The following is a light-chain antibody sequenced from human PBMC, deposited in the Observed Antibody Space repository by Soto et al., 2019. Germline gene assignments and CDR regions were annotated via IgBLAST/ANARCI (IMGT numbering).Light chain of an antibody. CDR1: QSINSW. V-gene: IGKV1-5*01. CDR3: QEYVYYST. CDR2: HAS. Sequence: DIQMTQSPSTLSASVGDRVTITCRASQSINSWLSWYQQSPGKAPKLLIYHASTLESGVPSRFSGSGSGTEFTITISSLQPDDFATYYCQEYVYYSTFGGGTKVEIK. J-gene: IGKJ4*01.